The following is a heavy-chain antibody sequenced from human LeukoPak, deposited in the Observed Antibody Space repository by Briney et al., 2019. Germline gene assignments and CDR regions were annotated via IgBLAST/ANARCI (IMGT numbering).Heavy chain of an antibody. V-gene: IGHV4-61*02. Sequence: SETLSLTFTVSGDSISSGDYYWSWIRQPAGKGLEWIGRISSSGSTNYNPSLKSRVTISIDTSKNQFSLKLSSVTAADTAVYYCARHAKGIVATITSPIDYWGQGTLVTVSS. CDR3: ARHAKGIVATITSPIDY. CDR1: GDSISSGDYY. D-gene: IGHD5-12*01. J-gene: IGHJ4*02. CDR2: ISSSGST.